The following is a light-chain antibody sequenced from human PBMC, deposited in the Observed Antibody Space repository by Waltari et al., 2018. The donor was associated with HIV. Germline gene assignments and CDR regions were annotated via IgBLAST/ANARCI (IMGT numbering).Light chain of an antibody. V-gene: IGLV2-8*01. Sequence: QSALTQPPSASGSPGQSVTISCSETISDVVGYNYVSWYQQYPGKAPKLMIYEVTKRPSGVPDRFSGSKSDNTASLTVSGLQAEDEADYYCSAYAGSNNWVFGGGTKLTVL. CDR2: EVT. CDR1: ISDVVGYNY. CDR3: SAYAGSNNWV. J-gene: IGLJ3*02.